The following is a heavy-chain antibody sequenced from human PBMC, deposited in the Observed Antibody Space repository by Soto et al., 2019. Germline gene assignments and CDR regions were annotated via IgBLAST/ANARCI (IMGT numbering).Heavy chain of an antibody. V-gene: IGHV1-46*01. CDR3: ARNRITIFGVVIRREQYYHYGMDV. Sequence: QVQLVQSGAEVKKPGASVKVSCKASGYTFTSYYMHWVRQAPGQGLEWMGIINPSGGSTSYAQKFQGRVTMTRDTSTSTVYMELSSLRSEDTAVYYCARNRITIFGVVIRREQYYHYGMDVWGQGTTVTVSS. CDR2: INPSGGST. CDR1: GYTFTSYY. D-gene: IGHD3-3*01. J-gene: IGHJ6*02.